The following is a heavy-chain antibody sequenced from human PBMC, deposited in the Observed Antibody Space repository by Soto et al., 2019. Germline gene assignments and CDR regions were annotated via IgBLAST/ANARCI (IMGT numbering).Heavy chain of an antibody. CDR2: INHSGST. V-gene: IGHV4-34*01. Sequence: KPSETLSLTCAVYGGSFSGYYWSWIRQPPGKGLEWIGEINHSGSTNYNPSLKSRVTISVDTSKNQFSLKLSSVTAADTAVYYCARGAPVLRFLEWLPFDYWGQGTLVTVSS. J-gene: IGHJ4*02. CDR3: ARGAPVLRFLEWLPFDY. D-gene: IGHD3-3*01. CDR1: GGSFSGYY.